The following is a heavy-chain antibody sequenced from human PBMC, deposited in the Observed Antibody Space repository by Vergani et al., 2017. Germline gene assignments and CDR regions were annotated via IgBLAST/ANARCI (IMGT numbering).Heavy chain of an antibody. V-gene: IGHV3-9*02. J-gene: IGHJ5*02. CDR3: AKDLGTSSGGSWFDP. CDR2: ISWNSDSI. Sequence: EVQLEESGGGLVLPGRSLRLSCVASGFTSAGYAMHWVRQAPGKGLEWVSGISWNSDSIGYAESVKGRFTISRDNAKNSLYLQMNSLGAEDTALYYCAKDLGTSSGGSWFDPWGQGTLVTVSS. D-gene: IGHD6-6*01. CDR1: GFTSAGYA.